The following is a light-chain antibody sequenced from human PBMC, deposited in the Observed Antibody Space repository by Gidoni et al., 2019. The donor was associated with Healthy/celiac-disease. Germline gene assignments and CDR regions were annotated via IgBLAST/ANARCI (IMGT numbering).Light chain of an antibody. CDR3: QAWDSSSDVV. J-gene: IGLJ2*01. CDR1: KLGYKY. CDR2: QDS. V-gene: IGLV3-1*01. Sequence: SYELTQPPSVSVSPGQTASITCSGDKLGYKYACWYQQTPGQSPVLVIYQDSKRPSGIPERFSGSNSGNTATLTISGTQAMDEADYYCQAWDSSSDVVFGGGTKLTVL.